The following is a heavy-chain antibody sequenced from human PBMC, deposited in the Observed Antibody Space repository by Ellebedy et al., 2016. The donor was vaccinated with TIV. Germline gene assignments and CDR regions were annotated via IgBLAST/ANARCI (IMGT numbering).Heavy chain of an antibody. CDR1: GFAVSSNY. J-gene: IGHJ4*02. CDR3: ARVDLGLAFDH. Sequence: GESLKISCAVSGFAVSSNYRSWVRQAPGKGLDWVSIIYSGGSTYYADSVKGRFTISRDSSKNTLHLQMNSLRADDTAVYYCARVDLGLAFDHWGRGTLVTVSS. D-gene: IGHD3/OR15-3a*01. CDR2: IYSGGST. V-gene: IGHV3-53*01.